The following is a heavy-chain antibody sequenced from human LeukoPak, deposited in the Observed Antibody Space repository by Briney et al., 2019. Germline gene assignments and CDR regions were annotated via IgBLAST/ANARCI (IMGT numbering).Heavy chain of an antibody. D-gene: IGHD5-24*01. V-gene: IGHV3-7*05. J-gene: IGHJ4*02. CDR3: ARAKEMATILTY. CDR1: GFTFSSYW. Sequence: GGSLRLSCAASGFTFSSYWMSWVRQAPGKGLEWVANIKQDGSEKYYVDSVKDRFTISRDNAKNSLYLQMNSLRAEDTAVYYCARAKEMATILTYWGQGTLSPSPQ. CDR2: IKQDGSEK.